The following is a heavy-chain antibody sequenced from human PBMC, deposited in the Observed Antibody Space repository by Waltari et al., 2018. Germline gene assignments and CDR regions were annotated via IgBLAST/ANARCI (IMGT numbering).Heavy chain of an antibody. J-gene: IGHJ5*02. CDR2: IYYSGST. Sequence: QVQLQESGPGLVKPSQTLSLTCTVSGGSISSGGYSWSWIRPHPGKGLEWIGYIYYSGSTYYNPSLKSRVTISVDTSKNQFSLKLSSVTAADTAVYYCARDRYDGDYVRWGWFDPWGQGTLVTVSS. D-gene: IGHD4-17*01. V-gene: IGHV4-31*03. CDR1: GGSISSGGYS. CDR3: ARDRYDGDYVRWGWFDP.